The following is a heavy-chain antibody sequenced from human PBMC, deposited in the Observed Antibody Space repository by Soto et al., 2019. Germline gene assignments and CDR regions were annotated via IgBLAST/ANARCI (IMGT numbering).Heavy chain of an antibody. CDR1: LFTFSSYA. V-gene: IGHV3-23*01. J-gene: IGHJ4*02. CDR2: ISGSGGNT. D-gene: IGHD2-2*01. Sequence: GGSLRLSCAASLFTFSSYAMSWVRQAPGRGLEWVSAISGSGGNTYYEDSVKGRFTISRDNSKNTLYLQMNSLRAEDTAVYYCAKPNLYCSSTSCYDYWGQGTLVTVSS. CDR3: AKPNLYCSSTSCYDY.